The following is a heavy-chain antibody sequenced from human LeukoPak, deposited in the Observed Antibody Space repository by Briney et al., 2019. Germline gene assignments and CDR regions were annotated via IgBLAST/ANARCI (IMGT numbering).Heavy chain of an antibody. CDR2: TYYSGST. Sequence: SETLSLTCTVSGGSISSGGYYWSWIRQHPGKGLEWIGYTYYSGSTYYNPSLKSRVTISVDTSKNQFSLKLSSVTAADTAVYYCARESGVTHYYYGMDVWGKGTTVTVSS. D-gene: IGHD2-21*02. V-gene: IGHV4-31*03. J-gene: IGHJ6*04. CDR3: ARESGVTHYYYGMDV. CDR1: GGSISSGGYY.